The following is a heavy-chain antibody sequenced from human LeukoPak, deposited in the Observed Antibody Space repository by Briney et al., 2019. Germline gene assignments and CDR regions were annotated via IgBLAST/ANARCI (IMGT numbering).Heavy chain of an antibody. Sequence: GGSLRLSCVASGFTFRDYWMTWVRQAPGKGLEWVAVISYDGSNKYYADSVKGRFTISRDNSKNTLYLQMNSLRAEDTAVYYCARDFSSPAYNWFDPWGQGTLVTVSS. CDR3: ARDFSSPAYNWFDP. CDR1: GFTFRDYW. D-gene: IGHD6-6*01. CDR2: ISYDGSNK. V-gene: IGHV3-30*03. J-gene: IGHJ5*02.